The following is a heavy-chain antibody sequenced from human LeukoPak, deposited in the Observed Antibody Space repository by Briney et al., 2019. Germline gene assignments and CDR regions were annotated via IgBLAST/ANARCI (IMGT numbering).Heavy chain of an antibody. Sequence: GGSLRLSCAASGFTFISYAMSWVRQAPVKGLEWVSIISGSGGSTYYADSVKGRFTISRDNSKNTLYLQMNSLRVEDTAVYYCAGGQWLVRTTYWGQGTLVTVSS. V-gene: IGHV3-23*01. D-gene: IGHD6-19*01. CDR3: AGGQWLVRTTY. J-gene: IGHJ4*02. CDR1: GFTFISYA. CDR2: ISGSGGST.